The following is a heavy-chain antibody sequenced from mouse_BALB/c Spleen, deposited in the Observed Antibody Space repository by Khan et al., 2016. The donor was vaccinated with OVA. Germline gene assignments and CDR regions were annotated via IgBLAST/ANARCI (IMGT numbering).Heavy chain of an antibody. CDR3: ARQPYYHYNIMDY. J-gene: IGHJ4*01. Sequence: QVQLKESGPGLVAPSQSLSITCTIPGFSLTNYGVHWVRQPPGKGLEWLVVIWRDGSTSHNSALRSRLTLSKDNSKSQVFLKMNSLQTDDTAVYFCARQPYYHYNIMDYWGQGTSVTVSS. CDR2: IWRDGST. D-gene: IGHD2-10*01. V-gene: IGHV2-6-1*01. CDR1: GFSLTNYG.